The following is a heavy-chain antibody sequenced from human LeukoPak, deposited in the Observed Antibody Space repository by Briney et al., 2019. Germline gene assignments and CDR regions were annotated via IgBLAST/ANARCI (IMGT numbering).Heavy chain of an antibody. CDR3: ESATLRCSGGSCNEMDV. CDR2: IILLFGTP. CDR1: GYTFTSYA. D-gene: IGHD2-15*01. J-gene: IGHJ6*04. Sequence: SVNVSCTAAGYTFTSYAMNWLRQAPGQGLGWMGGIILLFGTPDYEQKVQDRLTITAAKSTSTASLELSSLRSEDTAAYVCESATLRCSGGSCNEMDVGGKGTTVTVSS. V-gene: IGHV1-69*06.